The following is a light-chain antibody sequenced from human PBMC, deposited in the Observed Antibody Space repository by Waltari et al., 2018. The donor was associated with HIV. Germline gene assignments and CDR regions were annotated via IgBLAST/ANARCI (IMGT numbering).Light chain of an antibody. CDR2: AKD. V-gene: IGLV1-51*02. J-gene: IGLJ3*02. CDR1: SSNIEKNY. Sequence: QSVLTQPPSLSAAPGQRVTISCSGSSSNIEKNYVTWYQQLPGTAHNILIYAKDKRPAGLPDRCSGAQSGTSATLGITGLQTGDEADYYCGTWDTSLSVGVFGGGTKLTVL. CDR3: GTWDTSLSVGV.